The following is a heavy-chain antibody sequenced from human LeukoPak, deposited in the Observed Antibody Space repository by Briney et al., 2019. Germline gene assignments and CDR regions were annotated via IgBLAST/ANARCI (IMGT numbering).Heavy chain of an antibody. D-gene: IGHD3-16*01. J-gene: IGHJ5*02. CDR3: ARESVGDDFSWFDP. CDR2: ISSSGSTI. CDR1: GFTFSDYY. V-gene: IGHV3-11*01. Sequence: GGSLRLSCAASGFTFSDYYMSWIRPAPGKGLEWVSYISSSGSTIYYADSVKGRFTISRDNAKNSLYLQMNSLRAEDTAVYYCARESVGDDFSWFDPWGQGTLVTVSS.